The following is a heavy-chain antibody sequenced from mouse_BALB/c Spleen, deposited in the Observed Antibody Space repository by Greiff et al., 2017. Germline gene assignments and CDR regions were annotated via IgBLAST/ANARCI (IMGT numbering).Heavy chain of an antibody. CDR2: IVTYNGGT. Sequence: EDQLQQSGPELVKPGASVQVSCKAAGYSFTDYNMYWVKQSHGKSLVWIGAIVTYNGGTSYNQKFKGKATLTVDKSSSTAFMHLNSLTSEDTAVYYSARNYGNYGAMDYWGQGTSVTVSS. J-gene: IGHJ4*01. V-gene: IGHV1S135*01. CDR3: ARNYGNYGAMDY. D-gene: IGHD2-1*01. CDR1: GYSFTDYN.